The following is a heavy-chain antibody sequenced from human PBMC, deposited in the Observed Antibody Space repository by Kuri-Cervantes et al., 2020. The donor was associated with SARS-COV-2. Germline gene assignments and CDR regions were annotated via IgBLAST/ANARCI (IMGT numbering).Heavy chain of an antibody. Sequence: SVNVSCKASGGTFSRYAISWVRQAPGQGLEWMGRIIPIFGTANYAQKFQGRVTITADKSTSTAYMELSSLRSEDTAVYYCAGDVTSSSSVVYYYYMDVWGKGTTVTVSS. V-gene: IGHV1-69*06. D-gene: IGHD6-6*01. CDR2: IIPIFGTA. CDR1: GGTFSRYA. J-gene: IGHJ6*03. CDR3: AGDVTSSSSVVYYYYMDV.